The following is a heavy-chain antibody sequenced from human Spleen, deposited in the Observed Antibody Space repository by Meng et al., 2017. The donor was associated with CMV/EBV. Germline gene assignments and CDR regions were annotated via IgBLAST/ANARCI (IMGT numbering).Heavy chain of an antibody. D-gene: IGHD3-3*02. CDR3: AAASSIFGYFDY. CDR2: SSRSGSNV. Sequence: GESLKISCGASGLNFSDQYISWIRQAPGKGLEWISYSSRSGSNVYYADSVRGRFTISRDNAKNSLYLYMDSLGAEDTAVYYCAAASSIFGYFDYWGQGAPVTVSS. J-gene: IGHJ4*02. CDR1: GLNFSDQY. V-gene: IGHV3-11*01.